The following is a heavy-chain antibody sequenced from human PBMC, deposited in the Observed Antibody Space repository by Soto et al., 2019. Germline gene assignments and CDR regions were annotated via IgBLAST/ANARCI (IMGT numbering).Heavy chain of an antibody. CDR3: ARGHKRAYVEMATIVPDYYYYGMDV. CDR1: GGTFSSYA. J-gene: IGHJ6*02. D-gene: IGHD5-12*01. Sequence: GASVKVSCKASGGTFSSYAISWVRQAPGQGLEWMGGIIPIFGTANYAQKFQGRVTITADESTSTAYMELSSLRSEDTAVYYCARGHKRAYVEMATIVPDYYYYGMDVWGQGTTVTVSS. CDR2: IIPIFGTA. V-gene: IGHV1-69*13.